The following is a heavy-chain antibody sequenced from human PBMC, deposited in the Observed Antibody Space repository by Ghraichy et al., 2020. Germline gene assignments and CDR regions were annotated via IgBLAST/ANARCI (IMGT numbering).Heavy chain of an antibody. CDR1: GYTFTSYD. CDR3: ARMSVFPGPGYYYGMDV. Sequence: ASVKVSCKASGYTFTSYDINWVRQATGQGLEWMGWMNPNSGNTGYAQKFQGRVTMTRNTSISTAYMELSSLRSEDTAVYYCARMSVFPGPGYYYGMDVWGKGTTVTVSS. J-gene: IGHJ6*04. D-gene: IGHD3-10*01. V-gene: IGHV1-8*01. CDR2: MNPNSGNT.